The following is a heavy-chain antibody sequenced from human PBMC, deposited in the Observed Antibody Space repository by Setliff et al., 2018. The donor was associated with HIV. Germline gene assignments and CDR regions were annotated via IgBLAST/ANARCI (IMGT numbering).Heavy chain of an antibody. CDR3: AKDIGHRHPYYAGSGFDY. Sequence: PGGSLRLSCAASGFTFDDYTMHWVRQAPGKGLEWVSLISWDGGSTYYADSVKGRFTISRDNSKNSLYLQMNSLRTEDTALYYCAKDIGHRHPYYAGSGFDYWGQGTLVTVSS. CDR1: GFTFDDYT. V-gene: IGHV3-43*01. CDR2: ISWDGGST. J-gene: IGHJ4*02. D-gene: IGHD3-22*01.